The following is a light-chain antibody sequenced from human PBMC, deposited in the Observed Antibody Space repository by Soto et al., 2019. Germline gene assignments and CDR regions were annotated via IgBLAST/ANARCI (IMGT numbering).Light chain of an antibody. Sequence: DIRLTQSPSFLSASVGDTVTITCRASQAMSTYLAWYQQKPGKVPKLLIRSASTLQSGVPPRFSGGGSGTDFTLTISTLQPDDSGIYYCQQLNGYQLAFGGGTNVEIK. CDR3: QQLNGYQLA. V-gene: IGKV1-9*01. CDR1: QAMSTY. J-gene: IGKJ4*01. CDR2: SAS.